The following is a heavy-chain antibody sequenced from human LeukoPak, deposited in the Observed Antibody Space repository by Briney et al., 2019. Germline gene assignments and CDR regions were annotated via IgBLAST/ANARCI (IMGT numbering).Heavy chain of an antibody. V-gene: IGHV1-2*02. J-gene: IGHJ5*02. D-gene: IGHD6-13*01. CDR3: ARATFSSSSWYFNWFDP. Sequence: ASVKVSCKASGHTFTGYYMHWVRQAPGQGLEWMGWINPNSGGTNYAQKFQGRVTMTRDTSISTAYMELSRLRSDDTAVYYCARATFSSSSWYFNWFDPWGQGTLVTASS. CDR2: INPNSGGT. CDR1: GHTFTGYY.